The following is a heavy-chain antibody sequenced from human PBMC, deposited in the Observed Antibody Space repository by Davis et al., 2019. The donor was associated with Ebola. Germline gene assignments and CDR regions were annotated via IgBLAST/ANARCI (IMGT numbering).Heavy chain of an antibody. D-gene: IGHD3-16*01. CDR3: ARYCHYTDCSYFDC. J-gene: IGHJ4*02. Sequence: PGGSLRLSCSASGFTFSRDWMSWVRQAPGKGLEWVANIKQDGSEKYYVDSVKGRFTISRDNAKNSLFLQMNSLRAEDTATYYCARYCHYTDCSYFDCWGQGTMVAVSS. V-gene: IGHV3-7*03. CDR1: GFTFSRDW. CDR2: IKQDGSEK.